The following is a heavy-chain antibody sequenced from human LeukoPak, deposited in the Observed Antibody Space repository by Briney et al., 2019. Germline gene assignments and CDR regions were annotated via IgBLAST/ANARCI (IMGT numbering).Heavy chain of an antibody. Sequence: GGSLRLSCAASGFTFTTYNVNWVRQAPGKGLEWVSYISSSSSTIYYADSVKGRFTISRDNAKNSLYLQMNSLRAEDTAVYYCAKGQWELPYLDGMDVWGQGATVTVSS. CDR1: GFTFTTYN. V-gene: IGHV3-48*01. CDR2: ISSSSSTI. CDR3: AKGQWELPYLDGMDV. D-gene: IGHD1-26*01. J-gene: IGHJ6*02.